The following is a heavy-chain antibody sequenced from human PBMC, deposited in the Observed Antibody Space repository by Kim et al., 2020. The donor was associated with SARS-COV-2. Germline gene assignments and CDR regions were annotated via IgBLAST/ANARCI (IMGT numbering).Heavy chain of an antibody. V-gene: IGHV1-8*01. CDR1: GYTFTRYD. Sequence: ASVKVSCKATGYTFTRYDIIWVRQAPGQGFEWMGWMNPNSGNTGYAQKFQGRVTMTSDTSINTAYMELSGLRFEDTAFYYCARSHFIPFLRLAYWY. CDR2: MNPNSGNT. J-gene: IGHJ2*01. CDR3: ARSHFIPFLRLAYWY. D-gene: IGHD3-16*01.